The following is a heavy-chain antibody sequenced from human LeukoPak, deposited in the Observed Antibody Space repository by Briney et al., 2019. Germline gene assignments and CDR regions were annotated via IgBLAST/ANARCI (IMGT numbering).Heavy chain of an antibody. CDR2: IWYDGSNK. V-gene: IGHV3-33*01. Sequence: GGSLRLSCAASGFTFSGYGMHWVRQAPGKGLEWVAIIWYDGSNKYYAGSVKGRFTISRDNSKNTVYLQMNSLRAEDTAVYYCARGGGYSGYDYRIFDYWGQGTLVTVSS. CDR1: GFTFSGYG. CDR3: ARGGGYSGYDYRIFDY. J-gene: IGHJ4*02. D-gene: IGHD5-12*01.